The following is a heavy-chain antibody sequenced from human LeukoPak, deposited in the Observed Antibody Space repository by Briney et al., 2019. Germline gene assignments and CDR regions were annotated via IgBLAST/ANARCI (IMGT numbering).Heavy chain of an antibody. Sequence: ASVKVSCXASGYTFTGYYMHWVRQAPGQGPEWMGWINPNSGGTKYAQKFQGRVIMTRDTSISTAYMELSRLRSDDTAIYYCARLYYYDSGGYKYNWFDPWGQGTQVTVSS. D-gene: IGHD3-22*01. CDR3: ARLYYYDSGGYKYNWFDP. CDR1: GYTFTGYY. V-gene: IGHV1-2*02. J-gene: IGHJ5*02. CDR2: INPNSGGT.